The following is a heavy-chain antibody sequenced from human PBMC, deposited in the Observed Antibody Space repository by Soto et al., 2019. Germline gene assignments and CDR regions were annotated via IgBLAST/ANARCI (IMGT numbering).Heavy chain of an antibody. CDR1: GGSISSGDYY. V-gene: IGHV4-30-4*01. J-gene: IGHJ6*02. CDR2: IFYSGST. CDR3: AREDIVLVPAAPPYYYYGMDV. D-gene: IGHD2-2*01. Sequence: SETLSLTCTVSGGSISSGDYYWSWIRQPPGKGLECIGYIFYSGSTYYNPFLKSRVTISVDTSKNQFSLKLSSVTAADTAVYYCAREDIVLVPAAPPYYYYGMDVWGQGTTVTVSS.